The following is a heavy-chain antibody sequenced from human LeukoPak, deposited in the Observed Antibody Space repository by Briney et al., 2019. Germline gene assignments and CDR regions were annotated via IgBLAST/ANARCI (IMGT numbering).Heavy chain of an antibody. D-gene: IGHD1-26*01. CDR1: GFTFSGFA. V-gene: IGHV3-23*01. CDR2: ISGSGDNT. Sequence: RGGSLRLSCAAAGFTFSGFAMSWVRRTPGKGLEWVSGISGSGDNTLYADSVEGRFTISRDNSKNTLYLEMNSLRAEDTAIYYCAKMKGHPLPKYYMDVWGQGTTVTVSS. J-gene: IGHJ6*01. CDR3: AKMKGHPLPKYYMDV.